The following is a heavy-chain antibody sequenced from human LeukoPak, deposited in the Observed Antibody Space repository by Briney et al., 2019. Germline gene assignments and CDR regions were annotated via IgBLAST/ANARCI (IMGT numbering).Heavy chain of an antibody. D-gene: IGHD6-6*01. CDR3: AKDYSSSPSYFDY. CDR2: ISWNSGSI. Sequence: PGGSLRLSCAASGFTFDDYAMHWVRQAPGKGLEWVSGISWNSGSIGYADSVKGRFTISRDNAKNSLYLQMNSLRAEDTALYYCAKDYSSSPSYFDYWGQGTLVTVSS. V-gene: IGHV3-9*01. J-gene: IGHJ4*02. CDR1: GFTFDDYA.